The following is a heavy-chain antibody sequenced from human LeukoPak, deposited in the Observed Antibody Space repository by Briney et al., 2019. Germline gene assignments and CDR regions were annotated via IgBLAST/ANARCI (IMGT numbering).Heavy chain of an antibody. J-gene: IGHJ4*02. CDR2: IKSKTDGGTT. D-gene: IGHD5-18*01. CDR3: TTVDTAKTVDY. CDR1: GCTFSNAW. V-gene: IGHV3-15*01. Sequence: GGSLRLSCAASGCTFSNAWMSWVRQAPGKGLEWVGRIKSKTDGGTTDYAAPVKGRFTISRDDSKNTLYLQMNSPKTEDTAVYYCTTVDTAKTVDYWGQGTLVTVSS.